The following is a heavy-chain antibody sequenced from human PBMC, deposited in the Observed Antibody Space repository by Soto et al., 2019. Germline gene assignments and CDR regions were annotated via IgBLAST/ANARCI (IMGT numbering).Heavy chain of an antibody. CDR2: IYYSGST. CDR3: ARVPYYDPGY. J-gene: IGHJ4*02. D-gene: IGHD3-22*01. Sequence: QVQLQESGPGLVKPSETLSLTCTVSGGSISSYYWSWIRQPPGKGLEWIGYIYYSGSTNYNPSLKSRVTISVDTSKNQFSLKLSSVTAADTAVYYCARVPYYDPGYWGQGTLVTVSS. V-gene: IGHV4-59*01. CDR1: GGSISSYY.